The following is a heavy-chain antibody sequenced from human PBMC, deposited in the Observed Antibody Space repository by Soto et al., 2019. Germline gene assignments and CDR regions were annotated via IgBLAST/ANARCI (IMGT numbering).Heavy chain of an antibody. D-gene: IGHD6-13*01. J-gene: IGHJ4*02. CDR1: GYTFTSYA. CDR3: ARVPDKSSSWSFYFDY. Sequence: QVQLVQSGAEVKKPGASVKVSCKASGYTFTSYAMHWVRQAPGQRLEWMGWINAGNGNTKYSQKFQGRVTITRDTSASTAYMELSSLRSEDTAVYYCARVPDKSSSWSFYFDYWGQGTLVTVSS. CDR2: INAGNGNT. V-gene: IGHV1-3*01.